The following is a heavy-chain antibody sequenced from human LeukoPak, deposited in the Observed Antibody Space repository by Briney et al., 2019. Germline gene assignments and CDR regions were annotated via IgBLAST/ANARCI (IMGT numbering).Heavy chain of an antibody. D-gene: IGHD2-21*02. J-gene: IGHJ6*02. V-gene: IGHV1-24*01. CDR1: GCTLTELS. CDR2: FDPEDGET. CDR3: ATARAYCGGDCNPWGMDV. Sequence: ASVKVSCKFSGCTLTELSMRWVRQAPGKGLEWMGGFDPEDGETIYAQKFQGRVTMTEDTSTDTTYMELSSLRSEDTAVYYCATARAYCGGDCNPWGMDVWGQGTTVTVSS.